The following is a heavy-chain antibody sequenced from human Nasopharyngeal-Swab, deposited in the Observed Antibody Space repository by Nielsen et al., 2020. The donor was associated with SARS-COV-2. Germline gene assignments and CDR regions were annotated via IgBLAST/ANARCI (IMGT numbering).Heavy chain of an antibody. V-gene: IGHV4-31*03. Sequence: SETLSLTCTVSGGSMSSGGYYWYWIRQHPGKGLEWIGYIYIGGNTYYNPSLKSRLTISVDTSKNQFSLKLGSVTAADTAVYYCARLERGYSYGSLDYWGQGTLVTVSS. J-gene: IGHJ4*02. D-gene: IGHD5-18*01. CDR3: ARLERGYSYGSLDY. CDR1: GGSMSSGGYY. CDR2: IYIGGNT.